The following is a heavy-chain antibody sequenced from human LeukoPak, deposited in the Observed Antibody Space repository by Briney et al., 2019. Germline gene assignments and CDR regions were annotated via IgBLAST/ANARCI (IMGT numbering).Heavy chain of an antibody. CDR2: IYYSGST. CDR1: GGSISSSSYY. J-gene: IGHJ6*03. D-gene: IGHD2-21*02. V-gene: IGHV4-39*07. CDR3: ARAYCGGDCFNGYYYYYMDV. Sequence: SETLSLTCTVSGGSISSSSYYWGWIRQPPGKGLEWIGSIYYSGSTYYNPSLKSRVAISVDTSKNQFSLKLSSVTAADTAVYYCARAYCGGDCFNGYYYYYMDVWGKGTTVTVSS.